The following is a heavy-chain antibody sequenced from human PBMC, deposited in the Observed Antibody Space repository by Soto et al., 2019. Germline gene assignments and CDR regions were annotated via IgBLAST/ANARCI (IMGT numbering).Heavy chain of an antibody. CDR3: ATTAAGFDY. CDR2: ISGSGGST. D-gene: IGHD6-13*01. J-gene: IGHJ4*02. CDR1: GFTFSSYV. Sequence: PGGSLRLSCAASASGFTFSSYVMSWVRQAPGKGLEWVSAISGSGGSTYYADSVKGRFTISRDNSKNTLYLQMNSLRAEDTAVYYCATTAAGFDYWGQGXLVTVYS. V-gene: IGHV3-23*01.